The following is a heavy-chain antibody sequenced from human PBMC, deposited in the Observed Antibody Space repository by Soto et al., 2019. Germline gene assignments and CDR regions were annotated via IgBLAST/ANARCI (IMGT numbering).Heavy chain of an antibody. CDR2: IYYSGSS. D-gene: IGHD6-19*01. CDR3: ARWPLAVAYFDY. V-gene: IGHV4-61*01. CDR1: GGSVSSASYY. Sequence: SETLSLTCTVSGGSVSSASYYWSWIRQPPGKGLEWIGYIYYSGSSDSNPSVKSRVTFSVDTSKNQFYLKLSSVTAADTAVYYCARWPLAVAYFDYWGQGTLVTVSS. J-gene: IGHJ4*02.